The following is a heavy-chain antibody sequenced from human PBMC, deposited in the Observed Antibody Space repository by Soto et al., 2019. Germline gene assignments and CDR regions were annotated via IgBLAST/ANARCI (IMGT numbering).Heavy chain of an antibody. CDR2: ISYDGSNK. D-gene: IGHD4-17*01. Sequence: GGSLRLSCAASGFTFSSYGTHWVRQAPGKGLEWVAVISYDGSNKYYADSVKGRFTISRDNSKNTLYLQMNSLRAEDTDVYYCAKESGDYVDAFDIWGQGTMVTVSS. J-gene: IGHJ3*02. V-gene: IGHV3-30*18. CDR3: AKESGDYVDAFDI. CDR1: GFTFSSYG.